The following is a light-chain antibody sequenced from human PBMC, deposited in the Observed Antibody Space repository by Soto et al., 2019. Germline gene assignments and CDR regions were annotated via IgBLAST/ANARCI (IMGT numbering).Light chain of an antibody. V-gene: IGKV3-20*01. J-gene: IGKJ1*01. CDR1: QSVSSSY. Sequence: EIVLTQSPGTLSLSPGERATLSCRASQSVSSSYLAWYQQKPGQAPRLLSYGASSRASGVPDRFSGSGSGTDFTLTFSRLEPEDFAVYYCQQYRSSAWTFGQGTKVEI. CDR3: QQYRSSAWT. CDR2: GAS.